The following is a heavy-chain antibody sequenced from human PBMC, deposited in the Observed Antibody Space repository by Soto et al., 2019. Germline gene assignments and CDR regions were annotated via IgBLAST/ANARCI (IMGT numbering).Heavy chain of an antibody. D-gene: IGHD1-26*01. CDR1: GFTFSNYA. CDR2: TSHDGSNK. CDR3: AKDISTYSGRYTYYFDS. V-gene: IGHV3-30*18. J-gene: IGHJ4*02. Sequence: QVQLVESGGGVVQPGRSLRLSCAASGFTFSNYAMHWVRQAPGKGLEWVAVTSHDGSNKYYADSVKGRFTISRDNPKNXXELHMNNLSAEDTAVYYCAKDISTYSGRYTYYFDSWGQGTLVTVSS.